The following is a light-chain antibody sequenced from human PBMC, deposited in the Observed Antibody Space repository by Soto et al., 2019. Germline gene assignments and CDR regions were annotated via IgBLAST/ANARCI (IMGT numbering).Light chain of an antibody. J-gene: IGLJ3*02. CDR2: GNT. V-gene: IGLV1-40*01. CDR1: SSNIGAGHD. Sequence: VLTQPPSVSGAPGQRVTISCTGSSSNIGAGHDVHWYQQLPGTAPKLLVSGNTNRPSGVPDRFSGSNSGTSASLAITGLQAEDEADYYCQSFDSSLNGWVFGGGTKVTVL. CDR3: QSFDSSLNGWV.